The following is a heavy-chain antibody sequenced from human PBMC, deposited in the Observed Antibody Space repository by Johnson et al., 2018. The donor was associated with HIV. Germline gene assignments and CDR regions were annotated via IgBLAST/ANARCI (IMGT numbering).Heavy chain of an antibody. CDR2: IGTAGDT. CDR3: ARAYGDYEDAFDI. Sequence: VQLVESGGGVVQPGRSLRLSCAASGFTFSSYAMHWVRQAPGKGLEWVSAIGTAGDTYYPGSVKGRFTISNENAKNSLYLQRNSLRAGDTAVYYCARAYGDYEDAFDIWGQGTMVTVSS. V-gene: IGHV3-13*01. J-gene: IGHJ3*02. CDR1: GFTFSSYA. D-gene: IGHD4-17*01.